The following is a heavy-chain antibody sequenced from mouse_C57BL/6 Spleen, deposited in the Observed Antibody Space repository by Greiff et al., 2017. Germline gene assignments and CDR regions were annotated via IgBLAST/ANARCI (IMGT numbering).Heavy chain of an antibody. CDR1: GYTFTDYY. CDR3: ARSMGRYYAMDY. D-gene: IGHD2-3*01. Sequence: VQLQQSGPELVKPGASVKISCKASGYTFTDYYMNWVKQSHGKSLEWIGDINPNNGGTSYNQKFKGKATLTVDKSSSTAYMELRSLTSEDSAVYYCARSMGRYYAMDYWGQGTSVTVSS. J-gene: IGHJ4*01. V-gene: IGHV1-26*01. CDR2: INPNNGGT.